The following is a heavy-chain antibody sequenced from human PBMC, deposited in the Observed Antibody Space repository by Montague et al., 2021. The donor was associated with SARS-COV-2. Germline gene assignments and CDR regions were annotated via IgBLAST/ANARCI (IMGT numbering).Heavy chain of an antibody. J-gene: IGHJ3*01. V-gene: IGHV4-59*01. CDR3: ARTSDPSNFDSTGYYGAFDV. CDR2: MSYSGSA. Sequence: SETLSLTCTVSGATISSDYWSWIPQSPGKGLEWIGYMSYSGSATYNPSLESRVAISRDTSKNQFSLTLIPATAADTAICYCARTSDPSNFDSTGYYGAFDVWGQGTTVIVSS. D-gene: IGHD3-22*01. CDR1: GATISSDY.